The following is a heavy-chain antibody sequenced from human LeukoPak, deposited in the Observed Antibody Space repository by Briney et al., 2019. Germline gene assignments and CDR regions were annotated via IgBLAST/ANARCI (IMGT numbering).Heavy chain of an antibody. Sequence: SETLSLTFTVSGGSISGYYWSWIRQPPGKGLEWVGYISYSGSTNYNPSLKSRVTMSVDTSKNQFSLKLSSVTAADTAVYYCARHTLLRLFDYWGQGTLVTVSS. CDR3: ARHTLLRLFDY. CDR2: ISYSGST. D-gene: IGHD3-3*01. CDR1: GGSISGYY. J-gene: IGHJ4*02. V-gene: IGHV4-59*08.